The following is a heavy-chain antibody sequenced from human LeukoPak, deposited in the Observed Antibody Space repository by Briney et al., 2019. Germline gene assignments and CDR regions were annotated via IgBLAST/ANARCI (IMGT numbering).Heavy chain of an antibody. CDR3: AKDTAVQFLEPAF. J-gene: IGHJ4*02. CDR1: GFTFNTYG. CDR2: IWFDGSVK. Sequence: PGGSLRLSCAASGFTFNTYGMHWVRQAPGKGLEWVAAIWFDGSVKHYSDAVKGRFTISRDNSLNTLYLQMNSLRVEDTAIYYCAKDTAVQFLEPAFWGQGILVTVSS. D-gene: IGHD3-3*01. V-gene: IGHV3-33*06.